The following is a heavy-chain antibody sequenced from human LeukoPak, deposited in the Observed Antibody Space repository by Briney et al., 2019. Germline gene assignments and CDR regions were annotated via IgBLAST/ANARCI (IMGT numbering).Heavy chain of an antibody. D-gene: IGHD3-10*01. CDR1: GYTLTELS. Sequence: ASVKVSCKVSGYTLTELSMHWVRQAPGKGLEWMGGFDPEDGETIHAQKFQGRVTMTEDTSTDTAYMELSSLRSEDTAVYYCATGAYGSGSYYLALSDHYYGMDVWGQGTTVTVSS. V-gene: IGHV1-24*01. CDR3: ATGAYGSGSYYLALSDHYYGMDV. J-gene: IGHJ6*02. CDR2: FDPEDGET.